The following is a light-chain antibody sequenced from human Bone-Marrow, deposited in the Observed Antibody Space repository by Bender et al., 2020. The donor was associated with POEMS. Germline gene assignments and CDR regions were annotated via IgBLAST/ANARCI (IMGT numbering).Light chain of an antibody. CDR1: SSDIEDYKL. Sequence: QSALTQPASVSGSPGQSITISCTGSSSDIEDYKLVSWYQQHPGKAPKLMIYDVSVRPSGVSSRFSGSSSGNTASLIISGLRAEDEGDYYCCSYAGTSTPFGGGTKLTVL. V-gene: IGLV2-23*02. J-gene: IGLJ3*02. CDR2: DVS. CDR3: CSYAGTSTP.